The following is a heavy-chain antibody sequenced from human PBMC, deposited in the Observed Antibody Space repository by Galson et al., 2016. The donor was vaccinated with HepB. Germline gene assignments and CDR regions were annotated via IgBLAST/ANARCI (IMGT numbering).Heavy chain of an antibody. J-gene: IGHJ2*01. CDR1: GFTFGSYW. CDR3: ARDSIAVPGTNWYFDL. CDR2: INQDGSGK. V-gene: IGHV3-7*04. D-gene: IGHD6-19*01. Sequence: SLRLSCAASGFTFGSYWMSWVRQAPGIGLEWVAKINQDGSGKYYLDSERGRFSISRDNARNSLSLQMNSLRAEDAAGYFCARDSIAVPGTNWYFDLWGRGTLVTVSS.